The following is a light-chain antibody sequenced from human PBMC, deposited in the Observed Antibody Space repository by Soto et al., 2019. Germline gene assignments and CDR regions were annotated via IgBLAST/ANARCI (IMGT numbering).Light chain of an antibody. V-gene: IGLV1-47*02. J-gene: IGLJ3*02. Sequence: QSVLTQAPSASGTPGQRVTISCSGSSSNIGVNYVYWYQQVPGTAPKLLVFDDNQRPSGVPDRFSDSKSGTSAFLAISGLRSEDEADYYCAAWDNSPSGRVFGGGTKLTVL. CDR1: SSNIGVNY. CDR2: DDN. CDR3: AAWDNSPSGRV.